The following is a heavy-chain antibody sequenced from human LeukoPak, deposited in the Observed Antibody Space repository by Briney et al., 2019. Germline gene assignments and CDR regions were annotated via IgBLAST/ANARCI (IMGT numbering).Heavy chain of an antibody. D-gene: IGHD6-13*01. J-gene: IGHJ4*02. CDR2: ISGSGGST. Sequence: GGSLRLSCAASGFTFSSYAMSWVRQAPRKGLEWVSAISGSGGSTYYADSVKGRFTISRDNSKNTLYLQMNSLRAEDTAVYYCAKGRPGYSSSWYRGGYYFDYWGQGTLVTVSS. CDR1: GFTFSSYA. CDR3: AKGRPGYSSSWYRGGYYFDY. V-gene: IGHV3-23*01.